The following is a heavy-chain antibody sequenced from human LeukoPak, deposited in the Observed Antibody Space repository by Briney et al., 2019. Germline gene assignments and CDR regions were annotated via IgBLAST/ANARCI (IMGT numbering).Heavy chain of an antibody. D-gene: IGHD6-19*01. Sequence: GRSLRLSCAASGFTFDDYAMHWVRQAPGKGLEWVSGISWSSGSIGYADSVKGRFTISRDNAKNSLYLQMNSLRAEDTALYYCAKDISSGWYFLDYWGQGTLVTVSS. CDR2: ISWSSGSI. V-gene: IGHV3-9*01. CDR1: GFTFDDYA. J-gene: IGHJ4*02. CDR3: AKDISSGWYFLDY.